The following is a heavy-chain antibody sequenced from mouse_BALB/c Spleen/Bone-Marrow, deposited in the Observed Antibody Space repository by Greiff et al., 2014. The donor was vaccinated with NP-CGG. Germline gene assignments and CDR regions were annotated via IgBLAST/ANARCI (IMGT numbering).Heavy chain of an antibody. CDR3: ARRYGSSYRYWYFDV. V-gene: IGHV4-1*02. CDR2: INPDSSTI. CDR1: GFDFSRFW. J-gene: IGHJ1*01. D-gene: IGHD1-1*01. Sequence: EVQLQQSGGGLVQPGGSLKVSCAASGFDFSRFWMSWVRQAPGKGLEWIGEINPDSSTINYTPSLKDKFIISRDSAKNTLYLQMSKGRPEDTALYYGARRYGSSYRYWYFDVWGAGTTVTVSS.